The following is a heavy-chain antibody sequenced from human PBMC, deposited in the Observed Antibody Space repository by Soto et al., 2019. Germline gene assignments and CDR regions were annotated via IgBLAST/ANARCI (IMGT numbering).Heavy chain of an antibody. CDR2: MNPNSGNT. CDR3: AIWDYGLYPRFDY. CDR1: GYTFTSHD. J-gene: IGHJ4*02. V-gene: IGHV1-8*01. Sequence: QVQLVQSGAEVKKSGASVKVSCKASGYTFTSHDINWVRQATGQGLEWMGWMNPNSGNTGYAQKFQGRVTMTRNTSISTAYMELSSLRSEDTAVYYCAIWDYGLYPRFDYWGQGTLVTVSS. D-gene: IGHD4-17*01.